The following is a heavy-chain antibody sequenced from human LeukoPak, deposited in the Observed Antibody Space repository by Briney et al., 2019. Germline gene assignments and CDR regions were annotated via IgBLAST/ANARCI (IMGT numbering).Heavy chain of an antibody. J-gene: IGHJ4*02. CDR1: GFTFSSYW. CDR2: IKQDGSEK. V-gene: IGHV3-7*01. Sequence: GGSLRLSCAASGFTFSSYWMSWVRQAPGKGLEWVANIKQDGSEKYYVDSVKGRFTISRDNAKNSLYLQMNSLRAEDTAVYYCARADIVVVVAATSLHFDYWGQGTLVTVSS. CDR3: ARADIVVVVAATSLHFDY. D-gene: IGHD2-15*01.